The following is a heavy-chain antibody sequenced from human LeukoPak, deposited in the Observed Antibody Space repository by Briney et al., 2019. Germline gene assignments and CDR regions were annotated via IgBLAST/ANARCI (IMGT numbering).Heavy chain of an antibody. D-gene: IGHD1-26*01. CDR2: FYSRGTGTT. V-gene: IGHV4-4*08. CDR1: GDSIYNNY. CDR3: ASGSYYSLDY. Sequence: PSETLSLTCTVSGDSIYNNYWGWIRQSPGKGLEWIAYFYSRGTGTTDYNPSLESRVTVSVDTSKNQFSLKLSSVTAADTAVYYCASGSYYSLDYWGQGTLVTVSS. J-gene: IGHJ4*02.